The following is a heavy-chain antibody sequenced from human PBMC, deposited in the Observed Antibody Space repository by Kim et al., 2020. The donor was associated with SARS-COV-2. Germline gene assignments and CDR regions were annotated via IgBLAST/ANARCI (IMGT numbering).Heavy chain of an antibody. V-gene: IGHV3-7*03. CDR1: GFPFANYW. CDR3: ATTTSTTGT. Sequence: GGSLRLSCAASGFPFANYWMNWVRQAPGEGLDCVASIKQDGSEKYYVDSVKGRFSISRDNAKNSLYLQMNSLRAEDTAVYYCATTTSTTGTWGQGTLVTVSS. CDR2: IKQDGSEK. J-gene: IGHJ5*02. D-gene: IGHD3-9*01.